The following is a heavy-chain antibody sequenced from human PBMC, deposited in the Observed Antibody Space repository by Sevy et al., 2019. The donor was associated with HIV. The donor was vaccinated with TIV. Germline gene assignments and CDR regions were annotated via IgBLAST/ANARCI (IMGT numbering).Heavy chain of an antibody. D-gene: IGHD2-15*01. CDR2: IRSKAYGGTT. Sequence: GGSLRLSCTASGFTFGDYAMSWFHQAPGKGLEWVGFIRSKAYGGTTEYAASVKGRFTISRDDSKSIAYLQMNSLKTEDTAVYYCTRAEEWPVVVAATFDYWGQGTLVTVSS. J-gene: IGHJ4*02. CDR1: GFTFGDYA. CDR3: TRAEEWPVVVAATFDY. V-gene: IGHV3-49*03.